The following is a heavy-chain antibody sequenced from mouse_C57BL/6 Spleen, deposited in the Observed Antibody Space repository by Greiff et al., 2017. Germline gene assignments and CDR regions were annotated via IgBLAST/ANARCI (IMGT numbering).Heavy chain of an antibody. CDR2: IWRGGST. J-gene: IGHJ3*01. D-gene: IGHD2-4*01. CDR1: GFSLTSYG. CDR3: AKSYYDYDLAWFAD. V-gene: IGHV2-5*01. Sequence: QVQLQESGPGLVQPSQSLSITCTVSGFSLTSYGVHWVRQSPGKGLEWLGVIWRGGSTDYNAAFMSRLSITKDNSKSQVLFKMNSLQADDAAIYCGAKSYYDYDLAWFADWGQGTLVTVSA.